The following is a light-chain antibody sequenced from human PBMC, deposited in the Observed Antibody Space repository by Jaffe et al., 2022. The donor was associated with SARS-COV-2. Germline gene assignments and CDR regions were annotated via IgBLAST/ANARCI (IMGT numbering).Light chain of an antibody. CDR2: GAS. V-gene: IGKV3-20*01. CDR3: QQYGSSPNT. J-gene: IGKJ1*01. CDR1: QSVSSSY. Sequence: EIVLTQSPGTLSLSPGDRATLSCRASQSVSSSYLAWYQQNPGQAPRLLIYGASSRATGIPDRFSGSGSGTDFTLTISRLEPEDFAVYYCQQYGSSPNTFGQGTKVEIK.